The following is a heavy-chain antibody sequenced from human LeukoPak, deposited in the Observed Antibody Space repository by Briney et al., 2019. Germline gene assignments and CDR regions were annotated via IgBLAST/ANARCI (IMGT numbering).Heavy chain of an antibody. D-gene: IGHD6-13*01. J-gene: IGHJ4*02. V-gene: IGHV1-18*01. CDR2: ISTYNGNT. Sequence: GASVKVSCKASGYTFTNYGVNWVRQAPRQELEWMGWISTYNGNTNYAQKLQGRVTMTTDTSTSTAYMELRSLRSDDTAVYYCARDLDYSSKPVWGGYWGQGTLVTVSS. CDR1: GYTFTNYG. CDR3: ARDLDYSSKPVWGGY.